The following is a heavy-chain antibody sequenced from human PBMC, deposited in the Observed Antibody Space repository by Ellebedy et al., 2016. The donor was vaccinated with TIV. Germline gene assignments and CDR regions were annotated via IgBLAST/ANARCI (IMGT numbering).Heavy chain of an antibody. V-gene: IGHV3-21*01. CDR1: GFAFRRYG. J-gene: IGHJ5*01. CDR3: VRTDVERGGLFDA. Sequence: GGSLRLXXAASGFAFRRYGVNWLRQIAEKGLQWVASIRVSGDNKYYADSVEGRFKISRDNAGNFVFLKMNSLTLEDTAVYYCVRTDVERGGLFDAWGHGTLVSVSS. CDR2: IRVSGDNK. D-gene: IGHD1-1*01.